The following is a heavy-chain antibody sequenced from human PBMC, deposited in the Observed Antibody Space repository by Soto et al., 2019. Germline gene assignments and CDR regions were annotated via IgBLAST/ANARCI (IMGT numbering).Heavy chain of an antibody. D-gene: IGHD1-1*01. CDR1: GGSIISYF. Sequence: ETLSLTCTVSGGSIISYFWTWIRQSPGKGLQWIGYSHYSGNTNYNPSLKSRVTMSVDTSKNQLSLILASVTAADTAVYYCARMNQLAPKRNAFDIWGQGTMVTVSS. CDR2: SHYSGNT. CDR3: ARMNQLAPKRNAFDI. J-gene: IGHJ3*02. V-gene: IGHV4-59*01.